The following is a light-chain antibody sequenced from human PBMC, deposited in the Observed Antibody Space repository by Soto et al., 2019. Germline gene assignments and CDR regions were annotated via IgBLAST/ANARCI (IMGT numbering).Light chain of an antibody. Sequence: EIVMTQSPATLSVSPGERATLSCRASQSVSGNLAWYQQKPGQAPRLLIYDASTRATGIPARFSGSGSGTEFTLTISSLQSEDFALYFCQYYGSSPLTFGGGTKVDNK. CDR3: QYYGSSPLT. CDR1: QSVSGN. V-gene: IGKV3-15*01. J-gene: IGKJ4*01. CDR2: DAS.